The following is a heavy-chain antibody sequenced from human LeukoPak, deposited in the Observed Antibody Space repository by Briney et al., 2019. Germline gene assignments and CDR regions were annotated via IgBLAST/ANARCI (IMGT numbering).Heavy chain of an antibody. Sequence: SETLSLTCAVYGGSFSGYYWSWIRQPPGKGLEWIGEINNSGSTNYNPSLKSRVTISVDTSKNQFSLKLSSVTAADTAVYYCARAPANAPTDYWGQGTLVTVSS. CDR1: GGSFSGYY. CDR3: ARAPANAPTDY. V-gene: IGHV4-34*01. J-gene: IGHJ4*02. D-gene: IGHD2-2*01. CDR2: INNSGST.